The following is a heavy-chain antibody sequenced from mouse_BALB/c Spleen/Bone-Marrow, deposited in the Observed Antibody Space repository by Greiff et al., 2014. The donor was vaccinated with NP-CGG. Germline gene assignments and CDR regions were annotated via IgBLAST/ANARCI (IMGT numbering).Heavy chain of an antibody. J-gene: IGHJ4*01. CDR2: INPSNGGT. V-gene: IGHV1S81*02. CDR1: GYTFTNYY. CDR3: SRHYYSTPYYAMDY. Sequence: QVQLQQSGAELVKPGASVKLSCKASGYTFTNYYIYWVKQRPGQGLEWTGGINPSNGGTKFNEKFKNEATLTIDKSSSTAYIQLSSLTSEDSAVDYSSRHYYSTPYYAMDYWGPGTSVTVSS. D-gene: IGHD1-1*01.